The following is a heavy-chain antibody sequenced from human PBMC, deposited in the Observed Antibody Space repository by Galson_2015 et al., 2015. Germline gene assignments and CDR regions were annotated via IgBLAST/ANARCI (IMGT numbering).Heavy chain of an antibody. CDR1: GDSVSSHSGA. Sequence: CAISGDSVSSHSGAWNWIRQSPSRGLEWLGRTYYRSKWYNDYAVSVTSRITINPDTSKNQFSLQLNSVTPEDTAVYYCARDQGSSWYGAFDIWGQGTMVIVSS. D-gene: IGHD6-13*01. V-gene: IGHV6-1*01. CDR3: ARDQGSSWYGAFDI. J-gene: IGHJ3*02. CDR2: TYYRSKWYN.